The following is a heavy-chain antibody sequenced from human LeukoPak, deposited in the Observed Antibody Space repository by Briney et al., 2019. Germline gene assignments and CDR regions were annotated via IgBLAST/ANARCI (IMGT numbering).Heavy chain of an antibody. D-gene: IGHD2-15*01. Sequence: ASVKVSCKVSGYTLTELPMHWVRQAPGKGLEWMGGFDPEDGETIYAQKFQGRVTMTEDTSTDTAYMELSSLRSEDTAVYYCATGPPHCSGGSCYSGYWGQGTLVTVSS. CDR1: GYTLTELP. V-gene: IGHV1-24*01. CDR3: ATGPPHCSGGSCYSGY. CDR2: FDPEDGET. J-gene: IGHJ4*02.